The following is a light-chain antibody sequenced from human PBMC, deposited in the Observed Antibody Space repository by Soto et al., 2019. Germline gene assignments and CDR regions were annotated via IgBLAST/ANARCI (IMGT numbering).Light chain of an antibody. CDR1: QSVSSN. V-gene: IGKV3-15*01. Sequence: EIVMTQSPATLSVSPGERATLSCRASQSVSSNLAWYQQKPGQAPRLLIYDASTRATGIPARFSGSGSGTEFTLTISSLKSEDFAVYYCQQYNNWPTFGKGTKVEIK. CDR2: DAS. CDR3: QQYNNWPT. J-gene: IGKJ1*01.